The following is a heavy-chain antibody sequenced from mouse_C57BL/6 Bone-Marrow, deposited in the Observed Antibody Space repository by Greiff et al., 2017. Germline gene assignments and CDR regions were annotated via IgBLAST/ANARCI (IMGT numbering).Heavy chain of an antibody. CDR1: GYSITRGYF. J-gene: IGHJ3*01. D-gene: IGHD3-3*01. CDR2: ISYDGSN. CDR3: ARGQRGFAY. V-gene: IGHV3-6*01. Sequence: EVQLQESGPGLVKPSQSLSLSCSATGYSITRGYFWKWIRQFPGNKLEWMGYISYDGSNNYNPSLKNRISITRDKSKNQFFLKLNSVTPEDTATYYCARGQRGFAYWGQGTLVTVSA.